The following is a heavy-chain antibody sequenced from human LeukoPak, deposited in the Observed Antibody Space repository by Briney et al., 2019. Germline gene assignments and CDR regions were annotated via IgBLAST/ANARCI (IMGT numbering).Heavy chain of an antibody. Sequence: PGGSLRLSCAASGFTFTNSAMSWVRQAPGKGLEWVSSISPSGGSTFHADSVKGRFTISRGNSKNTLYVQMNSLRADDTAVYYCAARYCSGNNCYSFDIWGQGTMVTVSS. J-gene: IGHJ3*02. D-gene: IGHD2-15*01. CDR2: ISPSGGST. V-gene: IGHV3-23*01. CDR1: GFTFTNSA. CDR3: AARYCSGNNCYSFDI.